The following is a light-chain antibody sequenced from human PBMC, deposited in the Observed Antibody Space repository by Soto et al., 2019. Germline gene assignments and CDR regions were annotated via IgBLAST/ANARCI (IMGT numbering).Light chain of an antibody. CDR1: QSVSSN. Sequence: EIVMTQSPATLSVSPGERATLSCRASQSVSSNLAWYQQKPGQAPSLLIYDISARATGIPTRFSGSGSGTDFTLTISSLEPEDFAVYYCQQRSNWPPWTFGQGTKVDIK. J-gene: IGKJ1*01. CDR2: DIS. CDR3: QQRSNWPPWT. V-gene: IGKV3-11*01.